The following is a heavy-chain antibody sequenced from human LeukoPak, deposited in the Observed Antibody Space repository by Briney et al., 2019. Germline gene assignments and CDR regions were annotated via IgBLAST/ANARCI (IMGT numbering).Heavy chain of an antibody. CDR2: INPSGGST. Sequence: GASVKVSCKASGYTFTSYYMHWVRQAPGQGLEWMGIINPSGGSTSYAQKFQGRVTMTRDISTSTVYMELSSLRSEDTAVYYCARTPPPLWSGYSRLDPWGQGTLVTVSS. CDR3: ARTPPPLWSGYSRLDP. V-gene: IGHV1-46*01. D-gene: IGHD3-3*01. CDR1: GYTFTSYY. J-gene: IGHJ5*02.